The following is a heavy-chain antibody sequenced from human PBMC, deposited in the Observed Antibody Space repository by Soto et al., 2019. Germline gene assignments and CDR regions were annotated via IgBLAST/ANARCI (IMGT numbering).Heavy chain of an antibody. V-gene: IGHV3-23*01. J-gene: IGHJ4*02. CDR3: AKEIGEHLWLFDY. D-gene: IGHD5-18*01. Sequence: EVQLLESGGGLVQPGGSLRLSCAASGFIFSSYAMSWVRQAPGKGLEWVSAISGSGGSTYYPDPVKGRFTISRDNSKNTLYLQMNSLRAEDTAVYYCAKEIGEHLWLFDYWGQGTLVTVSS. CDR2: ISGSGGST. CDR1: GFIFSSYA.